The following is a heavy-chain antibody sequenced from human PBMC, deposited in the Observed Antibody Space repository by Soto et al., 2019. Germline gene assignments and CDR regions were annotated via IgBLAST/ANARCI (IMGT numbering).Heavy chain of an antibody. J-gene: IGHJ5*02. V-gene: IGHV1-8*01. Sequence: QVQLVQSGAEVKKPGASVKVSCKASGYTFTSYDINWVRQATGQGLEWMGWMNPNSGNAGYAQKVQGRVTMTRNTSTSTAKMELSRLKSEDKAVYYGAIGSRGTRFDPWGQGTLVTVSS. CDR3: AIGSRGTRFDP. D-gene: IGHD3-10*01. CDR2: MNPNSGNA. CDR1: GYTFTSYD.